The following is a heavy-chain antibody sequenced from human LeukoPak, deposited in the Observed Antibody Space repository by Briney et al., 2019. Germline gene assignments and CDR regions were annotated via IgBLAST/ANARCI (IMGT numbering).Heavy chain of an antibody. CDR1: GGSFSGYY. D-gene: IGHD4-17*01. CDR2: INHSGST. CDR3: ARTVQDGDYVNAFDI. V-gene: IGHV4-34*01. Sequence: SETLSLACAVYGGSFSGYYWSWIRQPPGKGLERIGEINHSGSTNYNPSLKSRVTISVDTSKNQFSLKLSSVTAADTAVYYCARTVQDGDYVNAFDIWGQGTMVTVSS. J-gene: IGHJ3*02.